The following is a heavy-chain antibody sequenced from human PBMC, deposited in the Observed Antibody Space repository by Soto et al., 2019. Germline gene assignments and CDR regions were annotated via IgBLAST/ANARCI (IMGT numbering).Heavy chain of an antibody. D-gene: IGHD2-2*03. CDR3: AGDVDIVVVPAAVPMDV. CDR2: IYYSGST. J-gene: IGHJ6*04. V-gene: IGHV4-31*03. Sequence: SETLSLTCTVSGGSISSGGYYWSWIRQHPGKGLEWIGYIYYSGSTYYNPSLKSRVTISVDTSKNQFSLKLSSVTAADTAVYYCAGDVDIVVVPAAVPMDVWGKGTTVTVSS. CDR1: GGSISSGGYY.